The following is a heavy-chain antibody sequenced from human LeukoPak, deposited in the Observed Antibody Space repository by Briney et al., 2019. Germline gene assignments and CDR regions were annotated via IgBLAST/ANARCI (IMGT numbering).Heavy chain of an antibody. Sequence: PSETLSLTCTVSGGSISSSSYYWGWIRQPPGKGLEWIGSIYYSGSTYYNPSLKSRVTISVDTSKNQFSLKLSSVTAADTAVYYCARQSPQWELPKANWFDPWGQGTLVTVSS. CDR2: IYYSGST. CDR1: GGSISSSSYY. V-gene: IGHV4-39*01. D-gene: IGHD1-26*01. J-gene: IGHJ5*02. CDR3: ARQSPQWELPKANWFDP.